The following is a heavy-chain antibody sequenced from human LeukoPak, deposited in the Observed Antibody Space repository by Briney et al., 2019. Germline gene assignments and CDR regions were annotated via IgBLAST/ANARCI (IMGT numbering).Heavy chain of an antibody. Sequence: GGSLRLSCAASGFTVSTNYISWGRQAPWKGLEWVSVIYSGGGTYYSDSVRGGFTISREHSKNTLYLPMNSLRAEDTAMYYCARDVGGNSFDSWGQGTLVTVSS. CDR2: IYSGGGT. V-gene: IGHV3-53*01. D-gene: IGHD6-19*01. J-gene: IGHJ4*02. CDR3: ARDVGGNSFDS. CDR1: GFTVSTNY.